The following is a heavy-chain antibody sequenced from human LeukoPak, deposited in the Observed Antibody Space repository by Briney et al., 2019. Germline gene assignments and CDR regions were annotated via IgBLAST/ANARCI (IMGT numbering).Heavy chain of an antibody. J-gene: IGHJ4*02. CDR2: ISGSGGST. CDR1: GFTFSSYG. D-gene: IGHD5-24*01. CDR3: TRWDGYGDS. Sequence: GGSLRLSCAASGFTFSSYGMSWVCQAPGKGLEWVSAISGSGGSTYYADSVKGRFTISRDNSKNTLYLQMNSLRVEDTAVYYCTRWDGYGDSWGQGTLVTVSS. V-gene: IGHV3-23*01.